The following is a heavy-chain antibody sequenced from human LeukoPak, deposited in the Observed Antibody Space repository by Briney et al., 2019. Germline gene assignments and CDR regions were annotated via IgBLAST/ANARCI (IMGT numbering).Heavy chain of an antibody. CDR3: ARGGFSGGILRYFDL. V-gene: IGHV4-59*01. CDR1: GGSFSIYY. J-gene: IGHJ2*01. Sequence: KPSETLSLTCTVSGGSFSIYYWSWIRQPPGKGLEWIGYIYYSGSTNYNPSLKSRVTILVDTSKNQFSLKLSSVTAADTAVYYCARGGFSGGILRYFDLWGPRTPVTVSS. CDR2: IYYSGST. D-gene: IGHD2-15*01.